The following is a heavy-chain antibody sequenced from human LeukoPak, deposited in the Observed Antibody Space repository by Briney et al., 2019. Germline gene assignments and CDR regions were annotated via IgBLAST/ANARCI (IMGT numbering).Heavy chain of an antibody. CDR1: GGSISSSSYY. CDR2: IYYSGST. Sequence: PSETLSLTCTVSGGSISSSSYYWGWIRQPPGKGLEWIGSIYYSGSTYYNPSLKSRVTISVDTSKNQFSLKLSSVTAADTAVYYCARRGREVVAAAGSRESDYWGQGTLVTVSS. V-gene: IGHV4-39*01. J-gene: IGHJ4*02. CDR3: ARRGREVVAAAGSRESDY. D-gene: IGHD6-13*01.